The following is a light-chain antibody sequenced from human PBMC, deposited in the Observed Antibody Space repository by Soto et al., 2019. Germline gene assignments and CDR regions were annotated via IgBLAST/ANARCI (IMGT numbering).Light chain of an antibody. V-gene: IGKV3-15*01. CDR1: QNVATN. J-gene: IGKJ5*01. CDR2: GAS. Sequence: EAVLTQSPATLSVSPGEGATLSCRASQNVATNLAWYQQRPGQAPRLLIYGASKRAIGLPARFSGSGSGTEFTLTISSLQSEDFAVYYCQQFHNWPPITFGQGTRLEI. CDR3: QQFHNWPPIT.